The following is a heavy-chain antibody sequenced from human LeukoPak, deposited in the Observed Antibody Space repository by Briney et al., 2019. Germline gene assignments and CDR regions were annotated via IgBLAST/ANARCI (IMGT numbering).Heavy chain of an antibody. Sequence: SETLSLTCPVSGDSISSYYWSWIRQPPGKGLEWLGYIYYTGTTNYNPSLKSRVTMSVDASKNHFSLKLKSVTAADTVVYFCARGTSGLPVDYWDQGILVTVSS. J-gene: IGHJ4*02. CDR2: IYYTGTT. D-gene: IGHD2-21*01. CDR1: GDSISSYY. V-gene: IGHV4-59*01. CDR3: ARGTSGLPVDY.